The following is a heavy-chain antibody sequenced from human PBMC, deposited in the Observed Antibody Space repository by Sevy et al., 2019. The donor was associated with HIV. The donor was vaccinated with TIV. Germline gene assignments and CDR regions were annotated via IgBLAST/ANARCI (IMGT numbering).Heavy chain of an antibody. Sequence: GGSLRLSCAASGFTFSSYAVHWVRQAPGKGLEWVSVISHDGSNKYYAYSVKGRFTISRDNSKNTLYLQMNSLRAEDTAVYYCARAPRGGWLQLWWGQGTLVTVSS. J-gene: IGHJ4*02. CDR2: ISHDGSNK. CDR1: GFTFSSYA. V-gene: IGHV3-30-3*01. D-gene: IGHD5-12*01. CDR3: ARAPRGGWLQLW.